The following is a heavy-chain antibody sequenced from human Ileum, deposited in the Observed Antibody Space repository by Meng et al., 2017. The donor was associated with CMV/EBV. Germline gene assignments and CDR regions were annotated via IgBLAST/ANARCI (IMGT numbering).Heavy chain of an antibody. CDR1: GDSTSTSY. CDR2: IHSSGDT. Sequence: QLRLDGSGPGRLKPSETLSLNCIVSGDSTSTSYWNWLRLPAGKGLEWIGRIHSSGDTYYNPSLKSRVTIVNDTSRNQFFLKLNSVTDADTAMYYCAMWVTGSPGFDCWGQGTLVTVSS. V-gene: IGHV4-4*07. D-gene: IGHD2-21*02. CDR3: AMWVTGSPGFDC. J-gene: IGHJ4*02.